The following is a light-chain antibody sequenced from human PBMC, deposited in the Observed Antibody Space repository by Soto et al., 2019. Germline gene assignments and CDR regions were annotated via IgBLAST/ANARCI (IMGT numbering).Light chain of an antibody. J-gene: IGKJ3*01. V-gene: IGKV3-20*01. CDR3: HQYGTAPLT. CDR1: QSVAANY. CDR2: GAS. Sequence: EVVLTQSPGPLSLSPGERATLSCRASQSVAANYLAWYQQKRGQAPRLLIYGASSRATGIPDRFSGSGSGTDFTLTISRLEPEEFSVYYCHQYGTAPLTFGPGTKVDIK.